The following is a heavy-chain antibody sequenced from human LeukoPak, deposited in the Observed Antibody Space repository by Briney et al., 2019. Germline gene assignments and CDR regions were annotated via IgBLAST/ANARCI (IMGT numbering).Heavy chain of an antibody. CDR2: IYPACSKT. Sequence: GESLKISCKASSYNFPNYWIGWVRQMPGKGLEWMGIIYPACSKTIYSPSFQGQVTISVDKSTSTAYLQWSTLKTSDTAIYYCARRNYTSVWFDPWGQGTLVTVSS. D-gene: IGHD1-7*01. CDR3: ARRNYTSVWFDP. CDR1: SYNFPNYW. V-gene: IGHV5-51*01. J-gene: IGHJ5*02.